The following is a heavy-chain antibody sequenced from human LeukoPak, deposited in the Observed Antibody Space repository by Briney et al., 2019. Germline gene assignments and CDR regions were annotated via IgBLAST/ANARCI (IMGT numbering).Heavy chain of an antibody. V-gene: IGHV3-11*01. D-gene: IGHD2-2*01. CDR3: ARDIVVVPAVIENGLDV. CDR1: GFTFSDYY. CDR2: ISSSGSTI. Sequence: GGALRLSCAASGFTFSDYYMSWIRQAPGKGLEWVSYISSSGSTIYYADSVKGRFTISRDNAKNSLYLQMNSLRAEDRAVYYCARDIVVVPAVIENGLDVWGQGTTVTVSS. J-gene: IGHJ6*01.